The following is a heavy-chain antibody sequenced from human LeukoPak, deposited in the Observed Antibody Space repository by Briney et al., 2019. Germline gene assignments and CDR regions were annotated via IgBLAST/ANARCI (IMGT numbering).Heavy chain of an antibody. Sequence: SETLSLTCAVSGGSISSNNWWIWVRQSPEKGLEWIGEIYHDGSTNYNPSLKSRVTISMDKSKNQLFLKLSSVTAADTAVYYCARYPGVPASDYYYYMDVWGKGTTVTLSS. CDR2: IYHDGST. CDR1: GGSISSNNW. D-gene: IGHD2-2*01. J-gene: IGHJ6*03. CDR3: ARYPGVPASDYYYYMDV. V-gene: IGHV4-4*02.